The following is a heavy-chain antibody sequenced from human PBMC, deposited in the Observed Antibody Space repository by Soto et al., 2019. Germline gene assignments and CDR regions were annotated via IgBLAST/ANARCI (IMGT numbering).Heavy chain of an antibody. CDR1: GGSVSSGSYY. J-gene: IGHJ4*02. D-gene: IGHD3-3*01. Sequence: PSETLSLTCTVSGGSVSSGSYYWSWIRQPPGKGLACIGYIYYSGSTNYNPSLKSRVTISVDASKNQFSLKLSSVTTADTAVYYCARRDSRKVIGYFDYWSQGTLVTVSS. V-gene: IGHV4-61*01. CDR3: ARRDSRKVIGYFDY. CDR2: IYYSGST.